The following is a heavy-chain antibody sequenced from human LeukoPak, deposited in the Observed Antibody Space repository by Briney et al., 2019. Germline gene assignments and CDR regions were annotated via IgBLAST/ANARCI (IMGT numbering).Heavy chain of an antibody. CDR2: ISSSSSYI. V-gene: IGHV3-21*01. D-gene: IGHD2-15*01. J-gene: IGHJ5*02. CDR1: GVTFSSYS. CDR3: ARVVVVAATRWFDP. Sequence: GGSLRLSCAASGVTFSSYSMNWVRQAPGKGLEWVSSISSSSSYIYYADSVKGRFTISRDNAKNSLYLQMNSLRAEDTAVYYCARVVVVAATRWFDPWGQGTLVTVSS.